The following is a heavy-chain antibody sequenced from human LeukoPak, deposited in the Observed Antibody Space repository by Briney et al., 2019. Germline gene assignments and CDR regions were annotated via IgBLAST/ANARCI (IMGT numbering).Heavy chain of an antibody. V-gene: IGHV3-11*01. Sequence: GGSLRLSCAASGFTFSDYYMSWIHQAPGKGLEWVSYISSSGSTIYYADSVKGRFTISRDNAKNSLYLQMNSLRAEDTAVYYCARVGYYDFWSGYQDDDAFDIWGQGTMVTVSS. CDR1: GFTFSDYY. J-gene: IGHJ3*02. D-gene: IGHD3-3*01. CDR3: ARVGYYDFWSGYQDDDAFDI. CDR2: ISSSGSTI.